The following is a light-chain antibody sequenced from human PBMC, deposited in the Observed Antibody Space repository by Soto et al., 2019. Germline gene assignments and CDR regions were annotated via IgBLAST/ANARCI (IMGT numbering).Light chain of an antibody. Sequence: QSVLTQPASVSGSPGQSITISCTGTSSDVGSYNLVSWYQQHPGKAPKLMIYEGSKRPSGVSNRFSGSKSGNTASLTISGLQAEDEADYYCCSYAGSSLHAVFGGGTQLTVL. CDR1: SSDVGSYNL. CDR3: CSYAGSSLHAV. J-gene: IGLJ7*01. V-gene: IGLV2-23*01. CDR2: EGS.